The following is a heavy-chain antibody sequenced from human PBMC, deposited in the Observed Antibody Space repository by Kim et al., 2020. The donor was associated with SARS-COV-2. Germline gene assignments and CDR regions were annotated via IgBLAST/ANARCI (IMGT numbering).Heavy chain of an antibody. J-gene: IGHJ4*02. CDR3: AREYTSTWTIDY. D-gene: IGHD6-13*01. Sequence: SETLSLTCTVSGGSISSSNHYWGWIRQPPGKGLEWIGSIYYSGSTYYNPSLKSRVTISVDTSKNQFSLKLTSVTAADTAVYSCAREYTSTWTIDYWGQGTLVTVSS. CDR1: GGSISSSNHY. CDR2: IYYSGST. V-gene: IGHV4-39*02.